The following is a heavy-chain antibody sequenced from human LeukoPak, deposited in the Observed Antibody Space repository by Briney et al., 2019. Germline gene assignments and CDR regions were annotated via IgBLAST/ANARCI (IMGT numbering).Heavy chain of an antibody. D-gene: IGHD3-22*01. CDR3: ARTFYYDTSGFVNFDY. CDR1: GFTFSSYW. CDR2: INSDGSST. V-gene: IGHV3-74*01. Sequence: GGSLRLSCAASGFTFSSYWMHWVRQAPGKGLVWVSRINSDGSSTNYADSVKGRFTISRDNAKNTLYLQMNSLRAEDTAVYYCARTFYYDTSGFVNFDYWGLGTLVTVSS. J-gene: IGHJ4*02.